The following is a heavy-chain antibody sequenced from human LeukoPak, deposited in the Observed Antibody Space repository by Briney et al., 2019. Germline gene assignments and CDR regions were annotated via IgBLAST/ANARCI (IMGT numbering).Heavy chain of an antibody. CDR2: ISSSSSTI. CDR3: ARDRMELDY. CDR1: GFTFSSYS. V-gene: IGHV3-48*01. J-gene: IGHJ4*02. D-gene: IGHD1-7*01. Sequence: GGSLRLSCAASGFTFSSYSMNWVRQAPGKGLEWVSYISSSSSTIYYADSVKGRFTISRDNAKNSLYLQMNSLRAEDTAVYYCARDRMELDYWGQGTLVTASS.